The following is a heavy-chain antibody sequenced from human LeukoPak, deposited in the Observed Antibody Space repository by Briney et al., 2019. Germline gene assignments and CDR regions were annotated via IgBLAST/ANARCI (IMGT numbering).Heavy chain of an antibody. Sequence: SETLSLTCSVSGDSISSSGYYWDWIRQPPGKGLEWIGSIHHSGNTNYNPSLKSRVTISADMSKNQFSLKVNSVTAADTAVYYCARVLGSSWTGGAFDIWGQGTMVTVSS. D-gene: IGHD6-13*01. J-gene: IGHJ3*02. CDR1: GDSISSSGYY. V-gene: IGHV4-39*07. CDR3: ARVLGSSWTGGAFDI. CDR2: IHHSGNT.